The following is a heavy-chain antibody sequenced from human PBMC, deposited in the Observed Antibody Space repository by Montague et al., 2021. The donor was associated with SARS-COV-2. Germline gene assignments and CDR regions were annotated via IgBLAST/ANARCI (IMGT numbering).Heavy chain of an antibody. V-gene: IGHV4-39*01. CDR3: ARAFIAAAGTTSFDY. CDR1: GGSISSSSYF. J-gene: IGHJ4*02. CDR2: IYYSGST. D-gene: IGHD6-13*01. Sequence: TLSLTCTVSGGSISSSSYFWGWIHQPPGKGLEWIGSIYYSGSTYYNPSLKSRVTISVDTSKNQFSLKLSSVTAADTAVYYCARAFIAAAGTTSFDYWGQGTLVTVSS.